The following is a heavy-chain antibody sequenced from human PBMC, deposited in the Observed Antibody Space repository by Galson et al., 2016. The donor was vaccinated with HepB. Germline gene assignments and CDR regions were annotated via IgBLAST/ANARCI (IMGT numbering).Heavy chain of an antibody. V-gene: IGHV3-21*01. CDR1: GFTFSAYN. J-gene: IGHJ4*02. CDR3: ARVSSGLRGLDY. D-gene: IGHD5-12*01. Sequence: SLRLSCAASGFTFSAYNMIWVRQAPGKGLEWVSSISLSSDYIYYADPLKGRFTISRDNAKNSLYLQMNSLRAEDTAVYFCARVSSGLRGLDYWGQGTLVTVSS. CDR2: ISLSSDYI.